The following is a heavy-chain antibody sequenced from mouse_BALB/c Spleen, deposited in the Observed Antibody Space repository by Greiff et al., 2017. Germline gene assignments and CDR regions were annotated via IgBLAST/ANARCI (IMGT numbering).Heavy chain of an antibody. V-gene: IGHV1-4*01. CDR2: INPSSGYT. J-gene: IGHJ3*01. CDR1: GYTFTSYT. D-gene: IGHD2-3*01. Sequence: VQLQQSGAELARPGASVKMSCKASGYTFTSYTMHWVKQRPGQGLEWIGYINPSSGYTNYNQKFKDKATLTADKSSSTAYMQLSSLTSEDSAVYYCARDLGYDRAWLAYWGQGTLVTVSA. CDR3: ARDLGYDRAWLAY.